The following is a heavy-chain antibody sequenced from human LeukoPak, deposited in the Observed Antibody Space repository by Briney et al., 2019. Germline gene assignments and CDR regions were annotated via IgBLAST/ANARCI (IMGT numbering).Heavy chain of an antibody. Sequence: GGSLRLSCAASGFSFGNCWTSWVRQAPGKGLEWVARIKRTTDGGTTDYAAPVKGRFTISRDDSINTLHLQMNSLKTDDAAVYFCVAGLGTNDLDYWGQGTLVTVSS. J-gene: IGHJ4*02. V-gene: IGHV3-15*01. CDR1: GFSFGNCW. CDR3: VAGLGTNDLDY. D-gene: IGHD7-27*01. CDR2: IKRTTDGGTT.